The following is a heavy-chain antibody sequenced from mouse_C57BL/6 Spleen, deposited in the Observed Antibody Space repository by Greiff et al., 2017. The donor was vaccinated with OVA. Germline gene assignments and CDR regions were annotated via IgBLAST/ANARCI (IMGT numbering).Heavy chain of an antibody. CDR1: GYTFTSYW. CDR3: AREGYGSSYGFAY. Sequence: QVQLQQPGAELVKPGASVKLSCKASGYTFTSYWMHWVKQRPGQGLEWIGMIHPNSGSTNYNEKFKSKATLTVDKSSSTAYMQLSSLPSEDSAVYYCAREGYGSSYGFAYWGQGTLVTVSA. J-gene: IGHJ3*01. CDR2: IHPNSGST. D-gene: IGHD1-1*01. V-gene: IGHV1-64*01.